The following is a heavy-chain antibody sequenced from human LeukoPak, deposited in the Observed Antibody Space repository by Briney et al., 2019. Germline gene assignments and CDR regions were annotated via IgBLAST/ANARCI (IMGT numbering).Heavy chain of an antibody. D-gene: IGHD4-11*01. J-gene: IGHJ4*02. V-gene: IGHV1-2*02. CDR1: GYTFTDYY. Sequence: VSVKVSCKASGYTFTDYYMHWVRQAPGQRLEWMGWINPNSGDTKYAQKFQDRVTMTRDTSISTAYVELSRLTSDDTAVYYCARGSALQGSRFPFAYWGQGTLVTVSS. CDR3: ARGSALQGSRFPFAY. CDR2: INPNSGDT.